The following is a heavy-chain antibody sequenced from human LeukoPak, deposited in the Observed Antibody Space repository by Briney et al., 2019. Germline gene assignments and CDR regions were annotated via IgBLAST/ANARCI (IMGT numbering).Heavy chain of an antibody. J-gene: IGHJ4*02. CDR2: ISYDGSNK. V-gene: IGHV3-30-3*01. CDR3: SHGAVAGKGPLGY. Sequence: GGSLRLSCAASGFTFSSYAMHWVRQAPGKGLEWVAVISYDGSNKYYADSVKGRFTISRDNSKNTLYLQMNSLRAEDTAVYYCSHGAVAGKGPLGYWGQGTLVTVSS. D-gene: IGHD6-19*01. CDR1: GFTFSSYA.